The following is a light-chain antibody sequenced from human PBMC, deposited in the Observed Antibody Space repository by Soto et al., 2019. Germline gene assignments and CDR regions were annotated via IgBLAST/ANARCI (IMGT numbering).Light chain of an antibody. CDR3: NSFTTTSAHVI. J-gene: IGLJ2*01. CDR1: SSDIGNYNY. V-gene: IGLV2-14*01. CDR2: AVS. Sequence: QSVLTQPASVSGSPGQSITISCTGTSSDIGNYNYVSWYQQHPGKVPKLIIYAVSSRPSGISDRFSGSKSGDTASLTISGLQVEDEADYYCNSFTTTSAHVIFGGGTKVTVL.